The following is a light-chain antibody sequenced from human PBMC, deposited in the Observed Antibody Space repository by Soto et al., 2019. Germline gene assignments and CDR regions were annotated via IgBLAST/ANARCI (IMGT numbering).Light chain of an antibody. V-gene: IGKV3-20*01. Sequence: EIVLTPSPGTLSLSPGERATLSCRASQSIASSYLGWYQQKPGQAPRLLIYGASSRATGIPDRFSGSGSGTDFTLSISRLEPEDFAVYYCQHYGTSPFTFGPGTKVEIK. J-gene: IGKJ3*01. CDR2: GAS. CDR1: QSIASSY. CDR3: QHYGTSPFT.